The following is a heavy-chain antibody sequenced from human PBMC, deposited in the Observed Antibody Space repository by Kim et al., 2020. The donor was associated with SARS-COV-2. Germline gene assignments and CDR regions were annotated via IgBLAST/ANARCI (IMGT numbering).Heavy chain of an antibody. Sequence: SETLSLTCTVSGGSVSSGNYYWSWIRQVPGKGLEWIGNIYYIGSTNYNPSLKSRVSISLDTSKNQFSLNLNSVTAADTAVYYCAKFQIGTPWLFDYWGQG. CDR2: IYYIGST. V-gene: IGHV4-61*01. D-gene: IGHD5-12*01. CDR3: AKFQIGTPWLFDY. J-gene: IGHJ4*02. CDR1: GGSVSSGNYY.